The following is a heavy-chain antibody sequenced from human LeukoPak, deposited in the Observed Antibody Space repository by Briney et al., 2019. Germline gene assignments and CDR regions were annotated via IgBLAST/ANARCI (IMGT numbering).Heavy chain of an antibody. D-gene: IGHD3-10*01. CDR2: INPNSGGT. CDR3: ARGPYYYGSGSYWSYYYYMDV. Sequence: ASVKVSCKASGYTFTGYYMHWVRQAPGQGLEWMGWINPNSGGTNYAQKLQGRVTMTTDTSTSTAYMELRSLRSDDTAVYYCARGPYYYGSGSYWSYYYYMDVWGKGTTVTISS. J-gene: IGHJ6*03. CDR1: GYTFTGYY. V-gene: IGHV1-2*02.